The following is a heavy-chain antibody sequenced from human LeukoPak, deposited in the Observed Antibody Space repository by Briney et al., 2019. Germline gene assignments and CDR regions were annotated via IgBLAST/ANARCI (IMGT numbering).Heavy chain of an antibody. J-gene: IGHJ6*03. V-gene: IGHV4-39*07. CDR3: ARASITGTTFYYYYYVDV. CDR2: IYYSGST. D-gene: IGHD1-20*01. Sequence: SETLSLTCTVSGGSISSSSYYWGWIRQPPGKGLEWIGSIYYSGSTYYNPSLKSRVTISVDTSKNQFSLKLSSVTAADTAVYYCARASITGTTFYYYYYVDVWGKGTTVTVSS. CDR1: GGSISSSSYY.